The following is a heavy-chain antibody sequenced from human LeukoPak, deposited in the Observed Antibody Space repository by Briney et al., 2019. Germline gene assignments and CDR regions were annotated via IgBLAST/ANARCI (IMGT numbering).Heavy chain of an antibody. CDR2: IYYSGST. J-gene: IGHJ4*02. CDR1: GGSISSYY. CDR3: ARLSYSNWYYFDY. Sequence: SETLSLTCTVSGGSISSYYWSWIRQPPGKGLEWIGYIYYSGSTNYNPSLKSRVTISVDTSKNQCSLKLSSVTAADTAVYYCARLSYSNWYYFDYWGQGTLVTVSS. V-gene: IGHV4-59*08. D-gene: IGHD4-11*01.